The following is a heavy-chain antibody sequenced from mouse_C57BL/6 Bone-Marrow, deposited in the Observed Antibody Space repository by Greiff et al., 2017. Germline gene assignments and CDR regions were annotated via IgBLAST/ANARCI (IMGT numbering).Heavy chain of an antibody. V-gene: IGHV1-69*01. D-gene: IGHD2-4*01. CDR2: IDPSDSYT. Sequence: QVQLQQPGAELVMPGASVKLSCKASGYTFTSYWMHWVKQRPGQGLEWIGEIDPSDSYTNYNQKFKGKSTLTVDKSSSTAYMQLSSLTSEDSAVYDCARNYDYDVEFAYWGQGTLVTVSA. J-gene: IGHJ3*01. CDR1: GYTFTSYW. CDR3: ARNYDYDVEFAY.